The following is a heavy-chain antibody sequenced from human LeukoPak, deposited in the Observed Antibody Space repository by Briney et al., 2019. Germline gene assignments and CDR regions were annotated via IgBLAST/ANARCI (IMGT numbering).Heavy chain of an antibody. V-gene: IGHV3-48*03. CDR1: GFTFSSYE. J-gene: IGHJ6*02. Sequence: PGGSLRLSCAASGFTFSSYEMNWVRQAPGKGLEWVSSISISGSSMYYADSVKGRFTISRDNAKNSLYLQMNSLRAEDTAVYYCVSNYYYTMDVWGQGTTVTVSS. CDR3: VSNYYYTMDV. CDR2: ISISGSSM.